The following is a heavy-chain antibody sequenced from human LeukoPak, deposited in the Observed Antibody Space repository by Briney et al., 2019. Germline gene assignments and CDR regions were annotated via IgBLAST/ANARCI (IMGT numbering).Heavy chain of an antibody. V-gene: IGHV4-39*01. CDR3: ARVLRYFDWPCDY. CDR2: INYGGST. J-gene: IGHJ4*02. D-gene: IGHD3-9*01. Sequence: SETLSLTCTISGGSISSSSFYWGWICQPPGKGLEWIGSINYGGSTSYNPSLKNRVTVSLDTSKTQFSLRLSSVTAADTAVYYCARVLRYFDWPCDYWGQGTLVTVSS. CDR1: GGSISSSSFY.